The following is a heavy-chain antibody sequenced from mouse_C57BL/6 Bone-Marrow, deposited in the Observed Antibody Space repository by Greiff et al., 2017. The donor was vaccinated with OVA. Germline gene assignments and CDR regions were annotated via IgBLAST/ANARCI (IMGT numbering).Heavy chain of an antibody. D-gene: IGHD1-1*01. J-gene: IGHJ3*01. CDR1: GFTFTSYG. CDR2: ISSGGSYT. V-gene: IGHV5-6*01. Sequence: EVHLVESGGDLVKPGGSLKLSCAASGFTFTSYGMSWVRQTPDKRLEWVATISSGGSYTYYPDSVKGRFTLSRDNAKNTLYLQMGSLKSEDSASYYCARLRYSYGSSDPCAYWGQGTLVTVSA. CDR3: ARLRYSYGSSDPCAY.